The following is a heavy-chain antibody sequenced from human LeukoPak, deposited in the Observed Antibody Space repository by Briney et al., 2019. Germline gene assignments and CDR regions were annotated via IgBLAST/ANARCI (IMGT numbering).Heavy chain of an antibody. Sequence: GESLQISCKGSGSRFTSYWIGWVRPMPGKGLEGRGIIYHGDSDTRYSPSFQGQVTISADKSSSTAYLQWSSLKASDTAVYYCARDNSVRDEAWWFNPLGQGTLVTVSS. CDR2: IYHGDSDT. CDR1: GSRFTSYW. V-gene: IGHV5-51*01. D-gene: IGHD5-24*01. J-gene: IGHJ5*02. CDR3: ARDNSVRDEAWWFNP.